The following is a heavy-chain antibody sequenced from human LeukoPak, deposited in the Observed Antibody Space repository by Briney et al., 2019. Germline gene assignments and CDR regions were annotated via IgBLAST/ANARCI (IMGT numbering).Heavy chain of an antibody. J-gene: IGHJ2*01. Sequence: PRRSLRLSCAASGFTFDDYAMYWVRHAPGKGLEWVSGISWNSGSIGYAGSVKGRFTISTDNATNSLYLHMNRLRAEDTALYYCAKDILTMVRGYFDLWGRGTLVTVSS. D-gene: IGHD3-10*01. CDR2: ISWNSGSI. CDR3: AKDILTMVRGYFDL. V-gene: IGHV3-9*01. CDR1: GFTFDDYA.